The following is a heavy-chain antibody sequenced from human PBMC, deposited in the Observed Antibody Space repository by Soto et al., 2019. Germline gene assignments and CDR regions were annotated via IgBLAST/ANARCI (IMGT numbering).Heavy chain of an antibody. CDR1: GYTFTSYA. CDR2: INAGNGNT. D-gene: IGHD2-15*01. Sequence: ASVKVSCKASGYTFTSYAMHWVREAPGQRLEWMGWINAGNGNTKYPQKFQGRVTITRDTSASTAYMELSSLRSEDTAVYYCARDRGYCSGGSCYSGVNWFDPWGQGTLVTVSS. J-gene: IGHJ5*02. V-gene: IGHV1-3*01. CDR3: ARDRGYCSGGSCYSGVNWFDP.